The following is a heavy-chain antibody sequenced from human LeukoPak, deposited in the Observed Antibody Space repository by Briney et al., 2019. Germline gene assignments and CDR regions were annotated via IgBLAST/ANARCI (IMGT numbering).Heavy chain of an antibody. CDR2: IYYSGST. D-gene: IGHD3-10*01. V-gene: IGHV4-30-4*08. J-gene: IGHJ4*02. CDR1: GGSISSGDYY. Sequence: PSQTLSLTCTVSGGSISSGDYYWSWIRQPPGKGLEWIGYIYYSGSTYYNPSLKSRVTISVDTSKNQFSLKLSSVTAADTAVYYCARGAMVRGVIIPSLFDYWGQGTLVTVSS. CDR3: ARGAMVRGVIIPSLFDY.